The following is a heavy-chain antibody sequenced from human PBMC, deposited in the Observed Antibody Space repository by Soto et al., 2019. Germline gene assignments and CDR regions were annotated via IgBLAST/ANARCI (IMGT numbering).Heavy chain of an antibody. J-gene: IGHJ6*01. CDR3: ARYLVMGV. V-gene: IGHV1-3*01. Sequence: QVQLVQSGAEVKKPGASVKVSCKASGYTFTSYAMHWVRQAPGQRLEWMGWINAGNGNTKYSQKFQGRVTITRDTTASTAYMAVSSVRSEVTAVYYCARYLVMGVWGQGTTGTVSS. CDR1: GYTFTSYA. CDR2: INAGNGNT.